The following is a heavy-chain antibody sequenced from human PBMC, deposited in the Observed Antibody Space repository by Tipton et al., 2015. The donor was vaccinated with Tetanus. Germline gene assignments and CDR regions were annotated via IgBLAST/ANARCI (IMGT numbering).Heavy chain of an antibody. J-gene: IGHJ4*02. CDR1: GGSFSGYY. CDR3: ARQNDILTGFDY. Sequence: TLSLTCAVYGGSFSGYYWSWIRQPPGKGLEWIGEINHSGSTNYNPSLKSRVTISVDTSKNQFSLKLSSVTAADTAVYYCARQNDILTGFDYWGQGTLVTVSS. V-gene: IGHV4-34*01. D-gene: IGHD3-9*01. CDR2: INHSGST.